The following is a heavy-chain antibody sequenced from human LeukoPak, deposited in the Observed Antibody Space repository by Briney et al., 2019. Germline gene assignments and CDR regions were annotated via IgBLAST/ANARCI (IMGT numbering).Heavy chain of an antibody. CDR2: INHSGST. J-gene: IGHJ4*02. CDR3: ARGRYLTTGGGAAAGFLDY. D-gene: IGHD6-13*01. CDR1: GGSFSGYY. V-gene: IGHV4-34*01. Sequence: SETLSLTCGVDGGSFSGYYWNWIRQPPGKGLEWIGEINHSGSTNYNPSLKRRVTISVDTSQDQFSVRLNSVTAADTAVYYCARGRYLTTGGGAAAGFLDYWGQGTLVTVSS.